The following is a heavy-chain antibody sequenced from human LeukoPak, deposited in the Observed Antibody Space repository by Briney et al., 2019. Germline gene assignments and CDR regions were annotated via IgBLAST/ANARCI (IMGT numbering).Heavy chain of an antibody. J-gene: IGHJ4*02. CDR2: ILYDGSNK. V-gene: IGHV3-30*18. D-gene: IGHD6-13*01. CDR1: GFTFSSYG. Sequence: GGSLRLSCAASGFTFSSYGMHWVRQAPGKGLEWVALILYDGSNKYCADSVKGRFTISRDNSKNTLYLQMNSLRAEDTAVYYCAKDRIAAALALFDYWGQGTLVTVSS. CDR3: AKDRIAAALALFDY.